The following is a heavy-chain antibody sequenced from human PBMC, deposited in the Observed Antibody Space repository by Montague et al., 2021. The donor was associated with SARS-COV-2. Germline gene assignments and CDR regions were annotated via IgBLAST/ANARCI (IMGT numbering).Heavy chain of an antibody. CDR3: ARVHPLWFGELLLDYYYYYGMDV. J-gene: IGHJ6*02. Sequence: SETLSLACAVSGGSISSSNWWSWVRQPPGKGLEWIGEIYHSGSTHYNPSLKSRVTISVDKSKNQFSLKLSSVTAADTAVYYCARVHPLWFGELLLDYYYYYGMDVWGQGTTVTVSS. CDR1: GGSISSSNW. V-gene: IGHV4-4*02. CDR2: IYHSGST. D-gene: IGHD3-10*01.